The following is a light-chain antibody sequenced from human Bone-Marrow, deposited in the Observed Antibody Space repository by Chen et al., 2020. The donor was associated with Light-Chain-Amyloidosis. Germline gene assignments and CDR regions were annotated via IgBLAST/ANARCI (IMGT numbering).Light chain of an antibody. V-gene: IGLV2-14*01. CDR2: EVT. CDR3: SSYTITNTLV. J-gene: IGLJ1*01. CDR1: SSDVGGDNH. Sequence: QSSLTQPAPVSGYPGQSITISCPGTSSDVGGDNHVSWYQQHPDKAPKLMIYEVTNRPSWVPDRFSGSKSDNTASLTISGLQTEDEADYFCSSYTITNTLVFGSGTRVTVL.